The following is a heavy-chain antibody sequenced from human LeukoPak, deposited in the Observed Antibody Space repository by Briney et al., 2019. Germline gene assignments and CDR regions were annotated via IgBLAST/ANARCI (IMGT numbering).Heavy chain of an antibody. D-gene: IGHD6-6*01. V-gene: IGHV5-51*01. CDR2: IYPGDSDT. CDR1: YW. CDR3: ARHRPPHYYFGY. J-gene: IGHJ4*02. Sequence: YWSWIRQHPGKGLEWMGIIYPGDSDTRYSPSFQGQVTISADKSISTAYLQWSSLKASDTAMYYCARHRPPHYYFGYWGQGTLVTVSS.